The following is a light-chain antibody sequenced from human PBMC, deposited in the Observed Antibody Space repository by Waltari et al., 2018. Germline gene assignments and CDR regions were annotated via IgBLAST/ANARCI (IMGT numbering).Light chain of an antibody. J-gene: IGLJ1*01. CDR3: AAWDDSLSGYV. CDR1: SSTIGSNY. CDR2: RNN. V-gene: IGLV1-47*01. Sequence: QSVLTQPPSASATPGQRVTISCSGSSSTIGSNYVYWYQHLPGTAPKLLMYRNNQRPSGVPDRFSGSKSGTSASLAISGLRAEDEADYYCAAWDDSLSGYVFGTGTKVTVL.